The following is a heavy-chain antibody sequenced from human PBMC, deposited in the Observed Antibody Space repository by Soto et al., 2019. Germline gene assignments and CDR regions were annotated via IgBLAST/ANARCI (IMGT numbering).Heavy chain of an antibody. CDR1: GFTVSSTY. D-gene: IGHD3-9*01. CDR3: ARVLRHGILTGEFDY. V-gene: IGHV3-53*01. J-gene: IGHJ4*02. CDR2: LYTGTDT. Sequence: GGSLRLSCAASGFTVSSTYLTWVRQAPGKGLEWVAILYTGTDTVYADSVKGRFTISRDNAKNSLYLQMNSLRAEDTAVYYCARVLRHGILTGEFDYWGQGTLVTVSS.